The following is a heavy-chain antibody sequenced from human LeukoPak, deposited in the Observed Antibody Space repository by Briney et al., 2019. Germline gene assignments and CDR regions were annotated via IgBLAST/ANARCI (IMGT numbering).Heavy chain of an antibody. J-gene: IGHJ5*02. CDR1: GGSISSNDYY. CDR3: ASSPVYCGGTSCYIMWLDP. Sequence: PSQTLSLTCTVSGGSISSNDYYWSWIRQPPGKGLEWIGYMYYSGSTNYNPSLKSRVTISVDPSRNQVSLKLSSVTAADTAVYYCASSPVYCGGTSCYIMWLDPWGQGTLVAVSS. V-gene: IGHV4-61*08. CDR2: MYYSGST. D-gene: IGHD2-2*02.